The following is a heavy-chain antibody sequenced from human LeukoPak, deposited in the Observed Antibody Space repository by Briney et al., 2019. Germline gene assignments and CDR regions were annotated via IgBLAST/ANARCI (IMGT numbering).Heavy chain of an antibody. D-gene: IGHD3-3*01. CDR2: IIPIFGTA. CDR3: ARVPSYDFWSGYYFDY. CDR1: GYTFTSYV. V-gene: IGHV1-69*13. J-gene: IGHJ4*02. Sequence: SVKVSCKASGYTFTSYVISWVRQAPGQGLEWMGGIIPIFGTANYAQKFQGRVTITADESTSTAYMELSSLRSEDTAVYYCARVPSYDFWSGYYFDYWGQGTLVTVSS.